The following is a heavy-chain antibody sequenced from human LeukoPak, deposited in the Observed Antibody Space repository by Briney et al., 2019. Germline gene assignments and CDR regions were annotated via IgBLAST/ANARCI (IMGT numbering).Heavy chain of an antibody. CDR3: ARGYCSGGSCPYFYHYGMDV. J-gene: IGHJ6*02. Sequence: ASVKVSCKTSGYTFTAYYMHWVRQAPGQGLEWMGRINHNSGGTNYAQKFQGRVTMTRDTSISTVYMELSRLRSDDTAVYYCARGYCSGGSCPYFYHYGMDVWGQGTTVTISS. D-gene: IGHD2-15*01. CDR1: GYTFTAYY. V-gene: IGHV1-2*06. CDR2: INHNSGGT.